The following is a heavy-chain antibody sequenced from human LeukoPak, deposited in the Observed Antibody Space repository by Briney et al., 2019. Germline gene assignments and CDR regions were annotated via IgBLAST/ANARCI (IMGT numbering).Heavy chain of an antibody. V-gene: IGHV4-34*01. CDR3: ARGPHPLGLTHYYYYGMDV. Sequence: PSETLSLTCAVYGGSFSGYYWSWIRQPPGKGLEWIGEINHSGSTNYNPSLKSRVTISVDTSKNQFSLKLSSVTAADTAVYYCARGPHPLGLTHYYYYGMDVWGQGTTVTVSS. CDR1: GGSFSGYY. CDR2: INHSGST. J-gene: IGHJ6*02. D-gene: IGHD4-23*01.